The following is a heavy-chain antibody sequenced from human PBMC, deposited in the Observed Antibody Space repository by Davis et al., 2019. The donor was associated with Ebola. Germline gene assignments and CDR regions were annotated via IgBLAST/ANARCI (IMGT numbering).Heavy chain of an antibody. CDR1: GFTFSSHS. CDR3: ARGKQWPY. D-gene: IGHD6-19*01. CDR2: ISSSGTYI. V-gene: IGHV3-21*01. J-gene: IGHJ4*02. Sequence: PGGSLRLSCAASGFTFSSHSMNWVRQAPGKGLEWVSCISSSGTYISYADSVKGRFTVSRDNAKNSLFLQMSSLRADDTAVYYCARGKQWPYWGQGTLVTVSS.